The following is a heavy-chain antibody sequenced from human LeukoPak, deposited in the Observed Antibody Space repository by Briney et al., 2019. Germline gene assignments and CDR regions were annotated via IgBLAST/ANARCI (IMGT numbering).Heavy chain of an antibody. D-gene: IGHD3-3*01. J-gene: IGHJ4*02. CDR2: INTNSGGT. CDR1: GYTFTGYY. Sequence: ASVKVSCKASGYTFTGYYMHWVRQAPGQGLEWMGWINTNSGGTNYSQKFQGRVTMTRDTSISTASMQLSRLRSDDTAVYYCASADGGFWSGHWVGFDYWGQGTLVTVSS. CDR3: ASADGGFWSGHWVGFDY. V-gene: IGHV1-2*02.